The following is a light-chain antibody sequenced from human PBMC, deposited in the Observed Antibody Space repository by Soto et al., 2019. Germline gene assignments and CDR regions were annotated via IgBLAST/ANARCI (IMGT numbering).Light chain of an antibody. CDR2: DAS. Sequence: EIVFMQSPGTLSFSPGERATLSCSTSQTVSSSFLAWYQQKPGQAPRLLMFDASNRATDIPDRFSGSGSGTDFTLTISRLEPEDFAVYYCQQYGSSPQTFGQGTKVDIK. CDR3: QQYGSSPQT. V-gene: IGKV3-20*01. J-gene: IGKJ1*01. CDR1: QTVSSSF.